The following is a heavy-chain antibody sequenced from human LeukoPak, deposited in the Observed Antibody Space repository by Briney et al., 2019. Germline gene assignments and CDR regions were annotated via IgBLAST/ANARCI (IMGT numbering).Heavy chain of an antibody. CDR2: IYYSGST. CDR1: GGSISSYY. Sequence: SETLSLTCTVSGGSISSYYWSWIRQPPGKGLEWIGYIYYSGSTNYNSSLKSRVTISVDTSKNQFSLKLSSVTAADTAVYYCAPYSSAGWFDPWGQGTLVTVSS. D-gene: IGHD6-19*01. J-gene: IGHJ5*02. V-gene: IGHV4-59*01. CDR3: APYSSAGWFDP.